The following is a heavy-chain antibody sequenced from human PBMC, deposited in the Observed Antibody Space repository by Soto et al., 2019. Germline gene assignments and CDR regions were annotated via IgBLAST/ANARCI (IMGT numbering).Heavy chain of an antibody. D-gene: IGHD5-12*01. Sequence: QVQLVQSGAEVKKPGDSVKVSCTASGYSFTSYYLHWVRQAPGQGLEWMGVLNPVGGGATYAQQFQGRVTMTRDTSTPTVYMDLSSLRSEDTAMYYFARGYSRQPREYWGQGTLVTVSS. CDR3: ARGYSRQPREY. V-gene: IGHV1-46*01. J-gene: IGHJ4*02. CDR1: GYSFTSYY. CDR2: LNPVGGGA.